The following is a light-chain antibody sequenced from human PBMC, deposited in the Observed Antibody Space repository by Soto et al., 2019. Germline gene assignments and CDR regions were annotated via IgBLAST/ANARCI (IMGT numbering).Light chain of an antibody. J-gene: IGKJ4*01. CDR2: GAS. CDR1: QSVSSSY. V-gene: IGKV3-20*01. CDR3: QQYGSSPPLT. Sequence: EIVLTQSPDTLSLSPGERATLSCRASQSVSSSYLAWYQQKPGQAPRRLIYGASSRATGIPDRFSGSGSGTDFTLTISRLEPEDFAVYYCQQYGSSPPLTFGGGTKVEIK.